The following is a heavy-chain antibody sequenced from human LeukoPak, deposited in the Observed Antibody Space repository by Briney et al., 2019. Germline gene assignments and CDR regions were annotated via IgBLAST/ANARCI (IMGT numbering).Heavy chain of an antibody. J-gene: IGHJ3*02. CDR2: ISWNSGSI. V-gene: IGHV3-9*01. D-gene: IGHD3-22*01. CDR3: ARGHADSSGFHAFDI. CDR1: GFTFDDYA. Sequence: PGGSLRLSCAASGFTFDDYAMHWVRQAPGKGLEWVSSISWNSGSIGYADSVKGRFTISRDNSKNTLYLQMNSLRAEDTAVYYCARGHADSSGFHAFDIWGQGTMVTVSS.